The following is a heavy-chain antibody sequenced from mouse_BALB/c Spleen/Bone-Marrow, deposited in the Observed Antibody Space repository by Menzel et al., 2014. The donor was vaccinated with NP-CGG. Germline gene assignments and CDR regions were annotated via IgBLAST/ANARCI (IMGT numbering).Heavy chain of an antibody. CDR1: GYSFTGYF. CDR2: INPYNGDT. CDR3: ARGGLLRAMDY. V-gene: IGHV1-20*02. J-gene: IGHJ4*01. D-gene: IGHD2-3*01. Sequence: VQLQQSGPELVKPGASVKIFCKASGYSFTGYFMNWVMQSHGKSLEWIGRINPYNGDTFYNQKFKGKATLTVDKSSSTAHMELRSLASEDSAVYYCARGGLLRAMDYWGQGTSVTVSS.